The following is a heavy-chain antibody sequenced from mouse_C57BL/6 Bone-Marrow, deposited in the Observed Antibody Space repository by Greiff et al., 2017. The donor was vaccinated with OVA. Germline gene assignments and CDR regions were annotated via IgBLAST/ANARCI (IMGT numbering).Heavy chain of an antibody. CDR3: ARDREYYGSSFDY. V-gene: IGHV5-16*01. Sequence: EVMLVESEGGLVQPGSSMKLSCTASGFTFSDYYMAWVRQVPEKGLEWVANINYDGSSTYYLDSLKSRFIISRDNAKNILYLQMSSLKSEDTATYYCARDREYYGSSFDYWGQGTTLTVSS. CDR1: GFTFSDYY. CDR2: INYDGSST. J-gene: IGHJ2*01. D-gene: IGHD1-1*01.